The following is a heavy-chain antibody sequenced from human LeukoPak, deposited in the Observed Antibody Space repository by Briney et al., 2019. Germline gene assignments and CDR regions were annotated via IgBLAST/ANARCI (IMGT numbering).Heavy chain of an antibody. CDR1: GGSISSGGYY. J-gene: IGHJ3*02. D-gene: IGHD3-22*01. Sequence: SETLSLTCTVSGGSISSGGYYWSWIRQHPGKGLEWIGYIYYSGSTYYNPSLKSRVTISVDTSKNQFSLKLSSVTAADTAVYYCARGEVYYYDSSDPPNLDAFDIWGQGTMVTVPS. CDR2: IYYSGST. CDR3: ARGEVYYYDSSDPPNLDAFDI. V-gene: IGHV4-31*03.